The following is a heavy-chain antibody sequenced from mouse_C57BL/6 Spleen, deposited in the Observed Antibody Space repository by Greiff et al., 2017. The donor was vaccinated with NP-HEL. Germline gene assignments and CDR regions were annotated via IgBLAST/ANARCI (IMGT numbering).Heavy chain of an antibody. Sequence: EVKLVESEGGLVQPGSSMKLSCTASGFTFSDYYMAWVRQVPEKGLEWVANINYDGSSTYYLDSLKSRFIISRDNAKNILYLQMSSLKSEDTATYYCAREGLSGYDYFDYWGQGTTLTVSS. V-gene: IGHV5-16*01. J-gene: IGHJ2*01. D-gene: IGHD3-2*02. CDR2: INYDGSST. CDR3: AREGLSGYDYFDY. CDR1: GFTFSDYY.